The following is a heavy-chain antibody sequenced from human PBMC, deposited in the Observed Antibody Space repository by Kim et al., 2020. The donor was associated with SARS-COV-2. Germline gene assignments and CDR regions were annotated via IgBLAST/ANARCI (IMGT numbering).Heavy chain of an antibody. D-gene: IGHD5-12*01. Sequence: GGSLRLSCAASGFTFSSYAMSWVRQAPGKGLEWVSVIYSGGSSTYYADSVKGRFTISRDNSKNTLYLQMNSLRAEDTAVYYCAKVREWLRFRHYYFDYWGQGTLVTVSS. CDR1: GFTFSSYA. CDR2: IYSGGSST. V-gene: IGHV3-23*03. J-gene: IGHJ4*02. CDR3: AKVREWLRFRHYYFDY.